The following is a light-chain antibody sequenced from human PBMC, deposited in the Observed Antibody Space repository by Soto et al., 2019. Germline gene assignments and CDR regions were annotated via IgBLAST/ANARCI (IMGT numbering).Light chain of an antibody. Sequence: QSVLTQPPSVSAALGQRVTISCTGSSSNIGAGYDVHWYQQLPGTAPKLLVSGDTNRPSGVPDRFSGSKSGTSASLAITGLRAEDEADYYCQSFDSSLSGWVFGGGTKLTVL. V-gene: IGLV1-40*01. CDR3: QSFDSSLSGWV. J-gene: IGLJ3*02. CDR2: GDT. CDR1: SSNIGAGYD.